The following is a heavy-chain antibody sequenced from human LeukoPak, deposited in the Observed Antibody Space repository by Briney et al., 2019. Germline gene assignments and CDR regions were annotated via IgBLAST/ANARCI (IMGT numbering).Heavy chain of an antibody. D-gene: IGHD1-7*01. J-gene: IGHJ5*02. CDR3: ARDVPLNWNYMGNWFDP. CDR2: INPNSGGT. Sequence: ASVKVSCKASGYTFTGYYMHWVRQAPGQGLEWMGWINPNSGGTNYAQKFQGRVTMTRDTSISTAYMELSRLRSDDTAVYYCARDVPLNWNYMGNWFDPWGQGTLVTVSS. V-gene: IGHV1-2*02. CDR1: GYTFTGYY.